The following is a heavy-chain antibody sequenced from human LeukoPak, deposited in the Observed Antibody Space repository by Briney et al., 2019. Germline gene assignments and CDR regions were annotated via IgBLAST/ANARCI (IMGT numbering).Heavy chain of an antibody. Sequence: GGSLRLSCAASGFTFSTYWMSWVRQAPGKGLEWVASVDQDGSEKYYVDSVKGRSTISRDNAKNSPYLQMNSLRAEDTAVYYCARSFDYWGQGTLVTVSS. CDR2: VDQDGSEK. CDR1: GFTFSTYW. CDR3: ARSFDY. V-gene: IGHV3-7*03. J-gene: IGHJ4*02.